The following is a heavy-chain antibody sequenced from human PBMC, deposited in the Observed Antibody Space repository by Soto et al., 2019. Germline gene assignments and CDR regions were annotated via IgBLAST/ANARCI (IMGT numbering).Heavy chain of an antibody. D-gene: IGHD2-15*01. V-gene: IGHV3-23*01. Sequence: DVQLLDSGGGLVQPGGSLRLSGAASGFSFSNYVMSWVRQTPGKGMEWVSGISGRGDNTYYADSGKGRFTVSRDNSKHTLYLQMDSLRAADTAVYYCAKTPLRVGPIDSWRQGTLVTVSS. CDR1: GFSFSNYV. CDR3: AKTPLRVGPIDS. CDR2: ISGRGDNT. J-gene: IGHJ4*02.